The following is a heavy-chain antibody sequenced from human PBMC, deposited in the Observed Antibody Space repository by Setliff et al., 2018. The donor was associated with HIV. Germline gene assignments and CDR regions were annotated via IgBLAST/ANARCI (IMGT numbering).Heavy chain of an antibody. CDR2: INGDGSSI. CDR1: GFTFSSHW. D-gene: IGHD3-10*01. Sequence: GGSLRLSCAVSGFTFSSHWMHWVRRAPGQGLEWVSRINGDGSSISYADSVKGRFTISRDYAKNTLSLQMKGLSAEDTAVYYCARAQGVDYYDSLGYWGQGTLVTVSS. V-gene: IGHV3-74*01. CDR3: ARAQGVDYYDSLGY. J-gene: IGHJ4*02.